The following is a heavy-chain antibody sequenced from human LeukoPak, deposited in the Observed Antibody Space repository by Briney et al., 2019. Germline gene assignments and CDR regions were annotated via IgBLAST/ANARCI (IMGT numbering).Heavy chain of an antibody. CDR3: ARLYDSSGYSSGDQYFQH. CDR1: GGSISSGGYY. J-gene: IGHJ1*01. V-gene: IGHV4-31*03. Sequence: SEALSLTCTVSGGSISSGGYYWSWIRQHPGKGLEWVVYIYYSGSTYYNPSLKSRVTISVDTSKNQFSLKLSSVTAADTAVYYCARLYDSSGYSSGDQYFQHWGQGTLVTVSS. CDR2: IYYSGST. D-gene: IGHD3-22*01.